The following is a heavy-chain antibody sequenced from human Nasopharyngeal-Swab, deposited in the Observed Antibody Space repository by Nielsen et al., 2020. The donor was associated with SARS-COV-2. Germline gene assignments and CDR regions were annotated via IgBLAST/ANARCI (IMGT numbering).Heavy chain of an antibody. CDR2: ISSSSSTI. CDR1: GFTFSSYS. D-gene: IGHD1-1*01. CDR3: ARAGTDY. J-gene: IGHJ4*02. Sequence: GESLKISCAASGFTFSSYSMNWVRQAPGKGLEWVSYISSSSSTIYYADSVKGRFTISRDNAKNSLYLQMSSLRAEDTAVYYCARAGTDYWGQGTLVTVSS. V-gene: IGHV3-48*04.